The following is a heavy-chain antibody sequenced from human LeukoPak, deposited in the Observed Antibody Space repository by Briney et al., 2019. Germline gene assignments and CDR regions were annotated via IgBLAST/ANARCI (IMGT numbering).Heavy chain of an antibody. V-gene: IGHV3-48*03. CDR1: GFTFSSYE. D-gene: IGHD6-19*01. J-gene: IGHJ4*02. CDR3: ARGGSLGY. CDR2: ISSSGSAI. Sequence: AGGSLRLSCAGSGFTFSSYEMNWVRQAPGKGLEWVSKISSSGSAIYYADSVKGRFTISRHNAKSTLYLQMNSLRAEDTAVYYCARGGSLGYWGQGTLVTVST.